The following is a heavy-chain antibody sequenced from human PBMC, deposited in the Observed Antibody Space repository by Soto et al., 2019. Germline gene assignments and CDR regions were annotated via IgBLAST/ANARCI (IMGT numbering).Heavy chain of an antibody. CDR3: ARDLYARYDFWSGYYPFDY. V-gene: IGHV3-21*01. CDR2: ISSSSGYI. CDR1: GFTFSSYS. J-gene: IGHJ4*02. Sequence: GESLKISCTASGFTFSSYSMNWVRQAPGKGLEWVSSISSSSGYIYYADSLKGRLTISRDNAKNSLYLQMNSLRAEDTAMYYCARDLYARYDFWSGYYPFDYWGQGTLVTVSS. D-gene: IGHD3-3*01.